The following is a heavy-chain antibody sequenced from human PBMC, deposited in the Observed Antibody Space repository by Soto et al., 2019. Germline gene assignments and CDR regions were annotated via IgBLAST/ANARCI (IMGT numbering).Heavy chain of an antibody. Sequence: QVQLVESGGGVVQPGRSLRLSCAASGFTFSSYGMQWVRQAPGKGLEWVAVISYDGSNKYYADSVKGRFTISRDNSKNTLYLQMNSLRAEDTAVYYCAKEAGYYFDYWGQGTLVTVSS. CDR3: AKEAGYYFDY. CDR1: GFTFSSYG. CDR2: ISYDGSNK. V-gene: IGHV3-30*18. J-gene: IGHJ4*02.